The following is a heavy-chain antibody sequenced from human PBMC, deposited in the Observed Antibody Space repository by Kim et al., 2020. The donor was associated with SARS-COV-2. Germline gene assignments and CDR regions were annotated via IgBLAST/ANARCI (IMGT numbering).Heavy chain of an antibody. D-gene: IGHD3-3*01. Sequence: GGSLRLSCAVSGVSFGSYAMSWVRQAPGQGLEWVSGITSTGFSNTGSGAFYVDSVRGRFTISRDNSKNTVYLQMDSLRAEDTAVYYCAQESAEFGSPLFQLWGRGTLVSVPT. CDR2: ITSTGFSNTGSGA. V-gene: IGHV3-23*01. J-gene: IGHJ1*01. CDR1: GVSFGSYA. CDR3: AQESAEFGSPLFQL.